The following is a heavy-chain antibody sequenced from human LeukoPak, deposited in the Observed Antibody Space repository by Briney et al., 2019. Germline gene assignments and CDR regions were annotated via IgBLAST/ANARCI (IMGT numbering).Heavy chain of an antibody. D-gene: IGHD4-17*01. J-gene: IGHJ4*02. CDR3: ARIAVTGYYFDY. CDR1: GFTFSDHY. V-gene: IGHV3-72*01. Sequence: GGSLRLSCAASGFTFSDHYMDWVRQAPGKGLEWVGRTRIKANSYTTEYAASVKGRFTISRDVSKNSLYLQMDSLRTEDTAVYYCARIAVTGYYFDYWGQGTLVTVSS. CDR2: TRIKANSYTT.